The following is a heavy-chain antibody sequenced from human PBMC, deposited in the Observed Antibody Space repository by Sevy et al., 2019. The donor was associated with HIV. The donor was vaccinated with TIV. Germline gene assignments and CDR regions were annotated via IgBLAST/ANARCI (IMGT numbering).Heavy chain of an antibody. CDR1: GFTFSSYS. V-gene: IGHV3-48*02. D-gene: IGHD1-26*01. CDR2: ISSSSSTI. Sequence: GGSLRLSCAASGFTFSSYSMNWVRQAPGKGLEWVSYISSSSSTIYYADSVKDRFTISRDNAKNSLYLQMNSLRDEDTAVYYCARAGGGSYGSLGFDYWGQGTLVTVSS. J-gene: IGHJ4*02. CDR3: ARAGGGSYGSLGFDY.